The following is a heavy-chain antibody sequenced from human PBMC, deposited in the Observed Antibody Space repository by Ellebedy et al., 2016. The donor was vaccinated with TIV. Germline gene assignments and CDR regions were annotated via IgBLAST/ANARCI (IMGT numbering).Heavy chain of an antibody. V-gene: IGHV4-34*01. Sequence: MPSETLSLTCAVYGGSFTGYFWSWIRQPPGKGLEWIGDVNPSGTTNDNPSLKSRVTISVDTPKKQFYLRLTSVTAADTAVYYCARARGQYLYGSGSYFTNWGQGEMVTVSS. D-gene: IGHD3-10*01. J-gene: IGHJ4*02. CDR1: GGSFTGYF. CDR3: ARARGQYLYGSGSYFTN. CDR2: VNPSGTT.